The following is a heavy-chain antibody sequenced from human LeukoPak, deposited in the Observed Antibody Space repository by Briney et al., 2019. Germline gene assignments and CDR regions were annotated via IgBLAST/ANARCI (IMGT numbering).Heavy chain of an antibody. CDR3: ARGRFGVVLDC. CDR2: IRGDSTET. V-gene: IGHV3-21*01. D-gene: IGHD3-3*01. J-gene: IGHJ4*02. Sequence: GGSLRLSCEGSGFTFSSYSMIWVRQAPGKGLEWVSSIRGDSTETRHADSLMGRFTISRDNAKKSLYLQMNSLRAEDTAVYYCARGRFGVVLDCWGQGTLVTVSS. CDR1: GFTFSSYS.